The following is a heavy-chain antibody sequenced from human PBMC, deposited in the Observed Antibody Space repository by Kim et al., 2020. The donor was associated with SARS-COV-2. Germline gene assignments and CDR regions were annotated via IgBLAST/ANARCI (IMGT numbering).Heavy chain of an antibody. CDR1: GFTFSSYA. CDR2: ISGSGGST. J-gene: IGHJ4*02. V-gene: IGHV3-23*01. Sequence: GGSLRLSCAASGFTFSSYAMSWVRQAPGKGLEWVSAISGSGGSTYYADSVKGRFTISRDNSKNTLYLQMNSLRAEDTAVYYCAKAGGLYSSSWYLDYWGQGTLVTVSS. CDR3: AKAGGLYSSSWYLDY. D-gene: IGHD6-13*01.